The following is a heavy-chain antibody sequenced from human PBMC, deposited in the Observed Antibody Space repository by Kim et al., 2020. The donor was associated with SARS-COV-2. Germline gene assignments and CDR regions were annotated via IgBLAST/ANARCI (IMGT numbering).Heavy chain of an antibody. V-gene: IGHV3-53*01. CDR3: ARDLRRSSIDYHFGMDV. D-gene: IGHD3-16*02. CDR2: IYLVGSK. J-gene: IGHJ6*02. Sequence: GGSLRLSCSASGFSVADTYINWVRQAPGGGLEWIAVIYLVGSKYFADSVKGRFTISRDKSTNTVYLEMNSLRVEDTSVYYCARDLRRSSIDYHFGMDVWGPGTTVTVSS. CDR1: GFSVADTY.